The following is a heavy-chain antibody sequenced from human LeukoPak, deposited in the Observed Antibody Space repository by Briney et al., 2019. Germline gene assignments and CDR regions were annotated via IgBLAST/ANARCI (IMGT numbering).Heavy chain of an antibody. V-gene: IGHV3-23*01. D-gene: IGHD2-15*01. J-gene: IGHJ3*02. CDR3: ALYCSGGSCYSIGGAFDI. CDR1: GFTFSNYP. Sequence: PGGSLRLSCAASGFTFSNYPMSWVRQAPGKGLEWVSAISRSGTDTYYADSVKGRFTISRDNSRNTLYLQMNSLRAEDPAVYFCALYCSGGSCYSIGGAFDIWGQGTLVTVSS. CDR2: ISRSGTDT.